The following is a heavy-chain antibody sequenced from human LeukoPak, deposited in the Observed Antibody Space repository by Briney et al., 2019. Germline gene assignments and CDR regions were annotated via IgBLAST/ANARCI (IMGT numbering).Heavy chain of an antibody. V-gene: IGHV4-59*01. CDR1: GGSINIYY. J-gene: IGHJ4*02. Sequence: SETLSLTCTVSGGSINIYYWSWIRQPPGKGLEWIGYIYYSGSTNYNPSLKSRVTISVDTSKNQFSLKLSPVTAADTAVYHCAGSYGDYVFDYWGQGTLVTVSS. CDR3: AGSYGDYVFDY. D-gene: IGHD4-17*01. CDR2: IYYSGST.